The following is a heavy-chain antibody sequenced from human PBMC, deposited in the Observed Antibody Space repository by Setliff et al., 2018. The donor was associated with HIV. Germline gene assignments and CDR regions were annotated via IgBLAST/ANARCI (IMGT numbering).Heavy chain of an antibody. Sequence: GSLRLSCAASGFTFSIYSMKWVRQAPGKGLEWVSSISSSSNYIDYADSVRGRFTISRDNAKNSLYLQMNSLRAEDTAVYYCARGLIPEALTTVDYWGQGTLVTVSS. D-gene: IGHD4-4*01. CDR3: ARGLIPEALTTVDY. J-gene: IGHJ4*02. CDR1: GFTFSIYS. CDR2: ISSSSNYI. V-gene: IGHV3-21*01.